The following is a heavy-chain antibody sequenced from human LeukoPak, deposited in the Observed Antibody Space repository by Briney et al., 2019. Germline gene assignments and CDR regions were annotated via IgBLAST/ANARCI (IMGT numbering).Heavy chain of an antibody. D-gene: IGHD5-24*01. CDR3: ARRGNGYSYFDY. J-gene: IGHJ4*02. CDR2: IYYTGST. Sequence: NPSETLSLTCTVSGGSISSSSYYWGWIRQPPGKGLEWTGSIYYTGSTYYNPSLKSRVTISVDTSKNQFSLKLNSVTAADTAVYYCARRGNGYSYFDYWGQGTLVTVSS. V-gene: IGHV4-39*01. CDR1: GGSISSSSYY.